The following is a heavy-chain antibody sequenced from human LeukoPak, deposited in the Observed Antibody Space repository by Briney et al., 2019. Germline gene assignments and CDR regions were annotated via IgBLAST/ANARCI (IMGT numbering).Heavy chain of an antibody. CDR3: VKARGIQLWLPGDY. Sequence: GGSLRLSCSASGFTFSRYAMHWVRQAPGKGLEYVSAISSNGGSTYYGDSVKGRFTISRDNSKNTLYLKMSSLRAEDTAVYYCVKARGIQLWLPGDYWGQGTLVTVSS. CDR2: ISSNGGST. V-gene: IGHV3-64D*09. CDR1: GFTFSRYA. D-gene: IGHD5-18*01. J-gene: IGHJ4*02.